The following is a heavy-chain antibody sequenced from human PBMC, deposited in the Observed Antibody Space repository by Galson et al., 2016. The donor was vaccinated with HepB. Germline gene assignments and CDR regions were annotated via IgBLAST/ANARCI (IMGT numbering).Heavy chain of an antibody. CDR1: GFSFSTCA. D-gene: IGHD5-24*01. Sequence: SLRLSCAPSGFSFSTCAMAWVRQAPGKGLEWVAAISGSGAASYYADPAQGRFSIPRDNAKNTLELQMNSLRVEDTAVYFCAKDLKDGTYYLDYWGQGTLVTVTA. V-gene: IGHV3-23*01. J-gene: IGHJ4*02. CDR3: AKDLKDGTYYLDY. CDR2: ISGSGAAS.